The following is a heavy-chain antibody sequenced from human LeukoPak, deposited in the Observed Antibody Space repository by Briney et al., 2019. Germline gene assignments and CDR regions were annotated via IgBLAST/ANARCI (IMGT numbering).Heavy chain of an antibody. CDR2: IKQDGSEK. D-gene: IGHD3-22*01. J-gene: IGHJ4*02. V-gene: IGHV3-7*01. CDR3: AGTYHYDSSGYYFDY. CDR1: GFTFSSYW. Sequence: GGSLRLSCAASGFTFSSYWMSWVRQAPGKGLEWVANIKQDGSEKYYVDSVKGRFTISRDNAKNSLYLQMNSLRAEDTAVYYCAGTYHYDSSGYYFDYWGQGTLVTVSS.